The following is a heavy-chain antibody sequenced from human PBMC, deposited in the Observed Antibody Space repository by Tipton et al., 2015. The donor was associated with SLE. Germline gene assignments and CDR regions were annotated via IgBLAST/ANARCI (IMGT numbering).Heavy chain of an antibody. J-gene: IGHJ3*02. Sequence: TLSLTCTVSSGSISTGNYYWSWIRQPAGKGLEWIGRIHTSGSTSYNTSPKSRVIIPADTSKNQFSLKLSSVTAADTAVYYCARLREYSTSSENRGAFDIWGQGTMVTVSS. D-gene: IGHD6-6*01. CDR3: ARLREYSTSSENRGAFDI. CDR2: IHTSGST. CDR1: SGSISTGNYY. V-gene: IGHV4-61*02.